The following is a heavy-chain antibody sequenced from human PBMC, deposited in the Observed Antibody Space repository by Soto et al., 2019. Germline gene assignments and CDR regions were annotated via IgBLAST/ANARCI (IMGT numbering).Heavy chain of an antibody. CDR2: ISGDGRST. Sequence: EVQLVESGGTSIQPGGSLRLSCAASGFSFSTSWMHWVRQGPGKGLVWVARISGDGRSTAHADSVAGRFTISRDNAKNTRYRQMNSLRVDNTAVYHCAREFCSGGVYSRAFDIWGQVTMVTVSS. CDR3: AREFCSGGVYSRAFDI. V-gene: IGHV3-74*01. D-gene: IGHD2-15*01. J-gene: IGHJ3*02. CDR1: GFSFSTSW.